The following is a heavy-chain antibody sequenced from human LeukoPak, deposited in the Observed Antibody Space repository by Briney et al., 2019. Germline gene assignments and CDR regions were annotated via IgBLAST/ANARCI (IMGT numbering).Heavy chain of an antibody. Sequence: GGSLRLSCAASGFTFSSYWMSWVRQAPGRGLEWVANIKQDGSEKYYVDSVKGRFTISRDNAKNSLYLQMNSLRAEDTAVYYCARLHGSGSYYNILWGQGTLVTVSS. J-gene: IGHJ4*02. CDR2: IKQDGSEK. CDR3: ARLHGSGSYYNIL. V-gene: IGHV3-7*01. D-gene: IGHD3-10*01. CDR1: GFTFSSYW.